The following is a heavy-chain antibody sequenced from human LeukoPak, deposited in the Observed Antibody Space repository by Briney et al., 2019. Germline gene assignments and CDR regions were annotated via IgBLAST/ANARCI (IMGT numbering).Heavy chain of an antibody. V-gene: IGHV4-59*12. CDR1: GGSISSYY. CDR3: ARDRGYCTNGVCPYFDY. Sequence: PSETLSLTCTVSGGSISSYYWSWIRQPPGKGLEWIGYIYYSGSTNYNPSLKSRVTISVDTSKNQFSLKLSSVTAADTAVYYCARDRGYCTNGVCPYFDYWGQGTLVTVSS. D-gene: IGHD2-8*01. CDR2: IYYSGST. J-gene: IGHJ4*02.